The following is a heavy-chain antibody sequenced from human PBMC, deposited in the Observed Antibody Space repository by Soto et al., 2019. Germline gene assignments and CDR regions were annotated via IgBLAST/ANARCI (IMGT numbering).Heavy chain of an antibody. CDR2: ITSSSSYT. D-gene: IGHD6-13*01. CDR1: GFTFSDYY. V-gene: IGHV3-11*05. Sequence: QVQLVESGGGLVKPGGSPRISCAASGFTFSDYYMSWIRQAPGKGLEWVSYITSSSSYTNYADSVKGRFTISRDNAKNSRYLQMSSLRDEDTAVYHCARTIAAAGGRRYFDLWGRGTLVTVSS. J-gene: IGHJ2*01. CDR3: ARTIAAAGGRRYFDL.